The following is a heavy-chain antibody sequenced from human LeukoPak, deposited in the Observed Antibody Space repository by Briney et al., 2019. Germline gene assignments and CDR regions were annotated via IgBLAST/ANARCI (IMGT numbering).Heavy chain of an antibody. D-gene: IGHD4-23*01. CDR1: GGSISSYY. Sequence: SETLSLTCTVSGGSISSYYWSWIRQPPGKGLEWIGEIYHSGSTNYNPSLKSRVTISVDKSKNQFSLKLSSVTAADTAVYYCARGSNPDYGGNSALYFDYWGQGTLVTVSS. CDR3: ARGSNPDYGGNSALYFDY. V-gene: IGHV4-59*12. J-gene: IGHJ4*02. CDR2: IYHSGST.